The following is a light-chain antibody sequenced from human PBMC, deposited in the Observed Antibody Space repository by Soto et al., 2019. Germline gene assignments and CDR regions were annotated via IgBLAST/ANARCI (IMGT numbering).Light chain of an antibody. J-gene: IGKJ1*01. CDR2: DAS. Sequence: ETVLTQSPATLSLSPGESATLSCRASQSVSTYLAWYQQKPGQAPRLLIYDASNRVTGIPARFRGSGSGTDFTLTISRLEPEDFAVYYCQQLGTFGQGTKVDIK. CDR3: QQLGT. V-gene: IGKV3-11*01. CDR1: QSVSTY.